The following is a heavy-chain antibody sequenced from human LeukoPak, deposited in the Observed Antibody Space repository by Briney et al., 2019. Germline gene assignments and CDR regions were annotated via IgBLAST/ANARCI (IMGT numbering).Heavy chain of an antibody. CDR3: ARRSGPWYYYDSSGYYSDAFDI. D-gene: IGHD3-22*01. CDR1: GGSISSSSYY. CDR2: IYYSGST. J-gene: IGHJ3*02. Sequence: SETLSLTCTVSGGSISSSSYYWGWIRQPPGKGLEWIGSIYYSGSTYYNPSLKSRVTISVDTSKNQFSLKLSPVTAADTAVYYCARRSGPWYYYDSSGYYSDAFDIWGQGTMVTVSS. V-gene: IGHV4-39*01.